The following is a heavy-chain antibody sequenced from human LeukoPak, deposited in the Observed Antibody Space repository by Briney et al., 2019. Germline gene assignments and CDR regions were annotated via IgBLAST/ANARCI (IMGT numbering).Heavy chain of an antibody. Sequence: GGSLRLSCAASGFTFSSYAMSWVRQAPGKGLEWVSAISGSGGSTYYADSVKGRFTISRDNSKNTLYLQMNSLRAEDTAVYYCAKDSHEWIAAAGLNWFDPWGQGTLVTVSS. V-gene: IGHV3-23*01. CDR3: AKDSHEWIAAAGLNWFDP. CDR1: GFTFSSYA. J-gene: IGHJ5*02. CDR2: ISGSGGST. D-gene: IGHD6-13*01.